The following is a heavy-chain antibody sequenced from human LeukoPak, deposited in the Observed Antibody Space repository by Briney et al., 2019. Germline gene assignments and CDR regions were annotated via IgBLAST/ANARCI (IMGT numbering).Heavy chain of an antibody. Sequence: GGSLRLSCGGSGFTFSSYTMNWVRQAPGKGLEWVASISSSATHIYYADSVRGRFTISRDDAKKSVFLHMNSLRAEDTAVYFCATWDDYGDFVAFEYWGQGTLVTVSS. D-gene: IGHD4-17*01. CDR3: ATWDDYGDFVAFEY. V-gene: IGHV3-21*01. CDR2: ISSSATHI. CDR1: GFTFSSYT. J-gene: IGHJ4*02.